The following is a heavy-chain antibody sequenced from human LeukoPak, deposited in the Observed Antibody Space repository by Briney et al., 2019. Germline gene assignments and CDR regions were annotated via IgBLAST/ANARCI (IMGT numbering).Heavy chain of an antibody. CDR2: ISYDGSNK. Sequence: PGGSLRLSCAASGFTFSSSAMHWVRQAPDKGLEWVAVISYDGSNKYYADSVKGRFTISRDNSKNTLYLQMNSLRAEDTAVYYCAKELGDFWSGYYGMDVWGQGTTVTVSS. J-gene: IGHJ6*02. V-gene: IGHV3-30-3*01. CDR3: AKELGDFWSGYYGMDV. D-gene: IGHD3-3*01. CDR1: GFTFSSSA.